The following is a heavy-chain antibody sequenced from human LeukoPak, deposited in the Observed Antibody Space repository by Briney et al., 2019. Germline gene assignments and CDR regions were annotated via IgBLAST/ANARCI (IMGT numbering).Heavy chain of an antibody. CDR2: INPSGGST. D-gene: IGHD2-2*01. Sequence: ASVKVSCKASGYTFTSYYMHWVRQARGQGREWMGIINPSGGSTSYAQKFQGRVTMTRDMTTSTVYMELSSLRSEDTAVYYCARGGIVVVPAAKGDLDPWGQGTLVTVSS. V-gene: IGHV1-46*01. CDR3: ARGGIVVVPAAKGDLDP. CDR1: GYTFTSYY. J-gene: IGHJ5*02.